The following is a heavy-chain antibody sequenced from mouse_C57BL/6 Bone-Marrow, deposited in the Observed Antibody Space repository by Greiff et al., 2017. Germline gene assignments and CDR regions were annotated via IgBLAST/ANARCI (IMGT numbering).Heavy chain of an antibody. Sequence: QVQLQQPGAELVMPGPSVKLSCKASGYTFTSYWLHWVKQWPGQGLEWIGEIDPSDSSTNYHQQFKGKSTLTVDKSASTAYMQLSSLTSEESAVYYCARESYYEFAYWGQGTLVTVSA. J-gene: IGHJ3*01. CDR3: ARESYYEFAY. V-gene: IGHV1-69*01. D-gene: IGHD2-10*01. CDR2: IDPSDSST. CDR1: GYTFTSYW.